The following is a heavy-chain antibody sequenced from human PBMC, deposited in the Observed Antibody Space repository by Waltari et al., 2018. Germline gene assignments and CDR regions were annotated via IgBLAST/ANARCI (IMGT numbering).Heavy chain of an antibody. V-gene: IGHV1-69*02. Sequence: QVQLVQSGAEVKKPGSSVKVSCKASGGTFSSYTISWVRQAPGQGLEGMGRIIPSLGIANYAQKCQGRVTITADKSTSTAYMELSSLRCEDTAVYYCASRRQGRQTAARFDYWGQGTLVTVSS. CDR2: IIPSLGIA. D-gene: IGHD6-6*01. CDR3: ASRRQGRQTAARFDY. J-gene: IGHJ4*02. CDR1: GGTFSSYT.